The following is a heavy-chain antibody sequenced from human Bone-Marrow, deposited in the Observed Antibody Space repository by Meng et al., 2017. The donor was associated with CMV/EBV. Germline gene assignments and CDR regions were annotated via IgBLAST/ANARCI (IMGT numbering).Heavy chain of an antibody. D-gene: IGHD1-1*01. Sequence: GGSLRLSCAASGFTFSNYWMHWVRQAPGKGLVWVSRINSEGTSRSYAGSVKGRLTTSRDNSKNTLYLQMNSLRAEDTAVYYCARDLSPGYDEENWFDPWGQGTLVTVSS. CDR2: INSEGTSR. V-gene: IGHV3-74*01. CDR3: ARDLSPGYDEENWFDP. J-gene: IGHJ5*02. CDR1: GFTFSNYW.